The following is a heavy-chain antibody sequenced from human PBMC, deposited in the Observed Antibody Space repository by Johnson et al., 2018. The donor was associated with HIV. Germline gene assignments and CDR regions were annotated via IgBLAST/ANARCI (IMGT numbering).Heavy chain of an antibody. J-gene: IGHJ3*02. CDR2: LTWDGGTT. D-gene: IGHD1-1*01. CDR1: GFTFDDYA. CDR3: ANPTGSDAFDI. Sequence: VQLVESGGVVVQPGGSLRLSCAASGFTFDDYAMHWVRQAPGKGLEWVSLLTWDGGTTPYADSVKGRFTISRDNSKNTLYLQMNSLRAEDTAVYYCANPTGSDAFDIWGQGTMVTVSS. V-gene: IGHV3-43D*04.